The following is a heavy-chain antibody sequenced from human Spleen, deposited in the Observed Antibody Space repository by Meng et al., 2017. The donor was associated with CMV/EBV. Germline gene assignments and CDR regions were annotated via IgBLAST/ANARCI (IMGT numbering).Heavy chain of an antibody. CDR3: ATSGWFANYFAS. CDR1: DDSIISSSDYY. V-gene: IGHV4-39*07. CDR2: IYYSGAT. Sequence: SETLSLTCTVSDDSIISSSDYYWGWIRQPPGKGLEWIGSIYYSGATYYNPSLKSRVTISLDTSKSQFSLNLSSVTAADTAMYYCATSGWFANYFASWGQGTLVTVSS. D-gene: IGHD6-19*01. J-gene: IGHJ4*02.